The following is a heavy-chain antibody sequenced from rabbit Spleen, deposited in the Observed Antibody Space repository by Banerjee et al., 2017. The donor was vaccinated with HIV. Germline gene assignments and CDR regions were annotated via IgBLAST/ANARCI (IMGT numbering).Heavy chain of an antibody. V-gene: IGHV1S40*01. CDR1: GFSFNNNYY. D-gene: IGHD6-1*01. CDR2: IYAGSSGST. Sequence: QSLEESGGDLVKPGASLTLTCTASGFSFNNNYYMCWVRQAPGKGLECIACIYAGSSGSTYYASWAKGRFTISKTSSTTVTLQMTSLTAADTATYFCARGTNSAAYNSNLWGQGTLVTVS. J-gene: IGHJ4*01. CDR3: ARGTNSAAYNSNL.